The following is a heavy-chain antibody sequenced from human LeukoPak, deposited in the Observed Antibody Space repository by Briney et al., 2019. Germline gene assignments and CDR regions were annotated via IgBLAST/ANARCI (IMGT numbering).Heavy chain of an antibody. CDR1: GFTFSSYA. CDR2: ISYDGSNK. CDR3: SKFDY. V-gene: IGHV3-30-3*02. Sequence: GGSLRLSCAASGFTFSSYAMHWVRQAPGKGLEWVAVISYDGSNKYYADSVKGRFTISRDNSKNTLYLQMNSLRAEDTAVYYCSKFDYWGQGTLVTVSS. J-gene: IGHJ4*02.